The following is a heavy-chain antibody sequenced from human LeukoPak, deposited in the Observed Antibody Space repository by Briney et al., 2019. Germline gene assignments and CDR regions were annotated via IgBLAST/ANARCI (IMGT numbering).Heavy chain of an antibody. CDR3: ARPLDSSNNYFDY. Sequence: GGSLRLSCAPSGFTFSRNALNWVRQAPGKGLESVSFISSSSNYMSYADSVKGRFTISRDNAKNSLYLQMNSLRAEDTAVYYCARPLDSSNNYFDYWGQGTLVTVSA. J-gene: IGHJ4*02. CDR2: ISSSSNYM. V-gene: IGHV3-21*01. CDR1: GFTFSRNA. D-gene: IGHD6-13*01.